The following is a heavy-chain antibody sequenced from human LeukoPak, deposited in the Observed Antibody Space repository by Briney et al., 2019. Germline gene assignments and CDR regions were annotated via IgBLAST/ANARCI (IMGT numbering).Heavy chain of an antibody. J-gene: IGHJ3*02. CDR3: AKTPGPSPVTGSGEAFDI. CDR2: TRNKANSYTT. Sequence: GGSLRLSCAASGFTFSDHYMDWVRQAPGKGLEWVGRTRNKANSYTTEYAASVKGRFTISRDDSKNSLYLQMNSLKTEDTAVYYCAKTPGPSPVTGSGEAFDIWGQGTMVTVSS. CDR1: GFTFSDHY. V-gene: IGHV3-72*01. D-gene: IGHD3-16*01.